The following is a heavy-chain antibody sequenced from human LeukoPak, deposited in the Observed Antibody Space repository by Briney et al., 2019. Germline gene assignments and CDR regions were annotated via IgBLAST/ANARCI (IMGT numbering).Heavy chain of an antibody. V-gene: IGHV3-23*01. Sequence: GGSLRLSCAASGFTFSSYAMSWVRQAPGKGLKWVSAISGSGGSAYYADSVKGRFTISRDSPKNTPYLQMNSLRAEDTAVYYCAKDPQKGGYCSSTSCLNNFDYWGQGTLVTVSS. CDR2: ISGSGGSA. D-gene: IGHD2-2*01. J-gene: IGHJ4*02. CDR1: GFTFSSYA. CDR3: AKDPQKGGYCSSTSCLNNFDY.